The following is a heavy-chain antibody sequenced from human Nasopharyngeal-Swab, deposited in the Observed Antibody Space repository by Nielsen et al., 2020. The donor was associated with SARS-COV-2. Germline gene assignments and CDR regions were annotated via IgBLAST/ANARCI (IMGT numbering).Heavy chain of an antibody. V-gene: IGHV3-7*03. CDR1: GFTFSSYW. D-gene: IGHD3-16*01. Sequence: GGSLRLSCAASGFTFSSYWMSWVRQAPGKGLEWVANIKQNGSEKYYVDSVKGRFTISRDNAKNSLYLQMNSLRAEDTAVYYCARGTRGGDDYYYGMDVWGQGTTVTVSS. J-gene: IGHJ6*02. CDR2: IKQNGSEK. CDR3: ARGTRGGDDYYYGMDV.